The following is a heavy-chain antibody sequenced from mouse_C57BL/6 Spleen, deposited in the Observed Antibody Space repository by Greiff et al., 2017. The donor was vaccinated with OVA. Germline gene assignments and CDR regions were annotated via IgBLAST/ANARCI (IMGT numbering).Heavy chain of an antibody. V-gene: IGHV5-12*01. D-gene: IGHD2-4*01. CDR1: GFTFSDYY. Sequence: EVQVVESGGGLVQPGGSLKLSCAASGFTFSDYYMYWVRQTPEKRLEWVAYISNGGGSTYYPDTVKGRFTISRDNAKNTLYLQMSRLKSEDTAMYYCARQDYDYGFDYWGQGTTLTVSS. CDR3: ARQDYDYGFDY. J-gene: IGHJ2*01. CDR2: ISNGGGST.